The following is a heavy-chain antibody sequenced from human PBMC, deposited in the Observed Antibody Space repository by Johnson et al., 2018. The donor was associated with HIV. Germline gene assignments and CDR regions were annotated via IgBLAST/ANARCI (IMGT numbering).Heavy chain of an antibody. CDR1: GFTFDDYA. CDR3: TTGVFHAFDM. CDR2: ISWNSGSI. V-gene: IGHV3-9*01. D-gene: IGHD3-10*01. Sequence: VQLVESGGGLVQPGRSLRLSCAASGFTFDDYAMHWVRHAPGKGLEWVSGISWNSGSIGYADSVKGRFTISRDNTKNTVYLQMNSLRAEDTAVYYCTTGVFHAFDMWGQGTMVTVSS. J-gene: IGHJ3*02.